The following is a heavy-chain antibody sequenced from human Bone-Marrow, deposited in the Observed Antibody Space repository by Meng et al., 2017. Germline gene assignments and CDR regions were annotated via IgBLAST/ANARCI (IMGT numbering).Heavy chain of an antibody. CDR1: GLPFSGSS. Sequence: MVGWVGDLVTRGGLLRVACAAFGLPFSGSSMNWVRQATGKGLEWVSSISSSSSYIKYADSAKGRFTISRDNAKKSLYLQMNSLSAEDTAVYYCARDARFGELVCDYWGQGTLVTVSS. D-gene: IGHD3-10*01. V-gene: IGHV3-21*01. CDR3: ARDARFGELVCDY. CDR2: ISSSSSYI. J-gene: IGHJ4*02.